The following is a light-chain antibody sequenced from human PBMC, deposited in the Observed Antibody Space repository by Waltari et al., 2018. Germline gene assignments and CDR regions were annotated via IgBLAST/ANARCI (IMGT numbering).Light chain of an antibody. V-gene: IGKV3-15*01. J-gene: IGKJ4*01. CDR1: QSVTTN. CDR2: GAS. CDR3: QQYYSTPLT. Sequence: EIVMTQSPATLSVSPGERSIISCRASQSVTTNLAWYQQKPGQPPRLLIYGASTRATDIPARFSGSGSGTEFTLTISSLQAEDVAVYYCQQYYSTPLTFGGGTKVEIK.